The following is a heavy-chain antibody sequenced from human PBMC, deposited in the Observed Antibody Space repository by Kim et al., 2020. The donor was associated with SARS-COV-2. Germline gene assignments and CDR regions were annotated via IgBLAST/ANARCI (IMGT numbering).Heavy chain of an antibody. Sequence: GSTYYADPVKGRFTISRDNSKNTLYLKMNSLRAEDTAVYYCAKDRSATDYWGQGTLVTVSS. V-gene: IGHV3-23*01. CDR3: AKDRSATDY. J-gene: IGHJ4*02. CDR2: GST.